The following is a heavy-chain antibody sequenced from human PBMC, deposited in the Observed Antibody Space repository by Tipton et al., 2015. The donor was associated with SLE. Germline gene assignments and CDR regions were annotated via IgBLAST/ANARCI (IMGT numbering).Heavy chain of an antibody. CDR1: GGSITSYY. J-gene: IGHJ5*02. Sequence: LRLSCTVSGGSITSYYWTWIRQPPGKRLEWIGFVYHGGGSNYNPSLESRVTMSVDTSKNQLSLKLTSVTAADTAIYYCAGGGFDHPNWFDPWGQGTLVTVSS. CDR2: VYHGGGS. CDR3: AGGGFDHPNWFDP. D-gene: IGHD3-9*01. V-gene: IGHV4-59*01.